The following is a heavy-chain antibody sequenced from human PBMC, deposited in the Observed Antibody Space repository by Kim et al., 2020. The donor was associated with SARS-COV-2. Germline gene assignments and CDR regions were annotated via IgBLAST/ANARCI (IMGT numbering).Heavy chain of an antibody. CDR2: ISWDGGST. D-gene: IGHD6-6*01. J-gene: IGHJ6*02. V-gene: IGHV3-43*01. CDR1: GFTFDDYT. CDR3: AKDICSSSVCYYYYYGMDV. Sequence: GGSLRLSCAASGFTFDDYTMHWVRQAPGKGLEWVSLISWDGGSTYYADSVKGRFTISRDNSKNSLYLQMNSLRTEDTALYYCAKDICSSSVCYYYYYGMDVWGQGTTVTVSS.